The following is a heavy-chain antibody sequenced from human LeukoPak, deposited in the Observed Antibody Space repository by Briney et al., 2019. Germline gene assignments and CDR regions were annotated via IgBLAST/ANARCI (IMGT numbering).Heavy chain of an antibody. J-gene: IGHJ6*03. CDR2: INPSVVST. CDR3: ARDTHYYGSGSYSFYYYYYMDV. V-gene: IGHV1-46*01. Sequence: GASVKVSCKASGYDITSQYIHWVRQAPGQGLEWMGIINPSVVSTKYAQKFQGRVTMTRDTSTNTVYMELSSLKSEDTGVYYCARDTHYYGSGSYSFYYYYYMDVWGKGTTVTVSS. D-gene: IGHD3-10*01. CDR1: GYDITSQY.